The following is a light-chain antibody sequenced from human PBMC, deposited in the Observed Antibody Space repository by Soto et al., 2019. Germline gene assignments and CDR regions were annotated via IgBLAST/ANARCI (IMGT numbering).Light chain of an antibody. Sequence: DIVMTQSPLSLPVTPGEPASISCRSSQSLLHTNAYNYLYWYLQKPGQSPQLLIYWGSNRASGVPDRFSGSGSGTDFTLKISRVEAEDVGVYYCMQALQTPPYTFGQGTKLEIK. J-gene: IGKJ2*01. CDR1: QSLLHTNAYNY. CDR2: WGS. V-gene: IGKV2-28*01. CDR3: MQALQTPPYT.